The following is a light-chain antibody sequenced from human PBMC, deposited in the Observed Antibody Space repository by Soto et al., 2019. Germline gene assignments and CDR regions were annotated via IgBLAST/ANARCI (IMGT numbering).Light chain of an antibody. CDR1: QSVTNY. V-gene: IGKV3-11*01. Sequence: EIFFTQSPDTLSLSPGERATLTCRASQSVTNYIAWYQQRPVQAPRLLIYDASNRATGVPARFSGSRSGTDFTLTISDLEPADFGLYYCQQRLNWPPGFGQGTKVDNK. CDR3: QQRLNWPPG. J-gene: IGKJ1*01. CDR2: DAS.